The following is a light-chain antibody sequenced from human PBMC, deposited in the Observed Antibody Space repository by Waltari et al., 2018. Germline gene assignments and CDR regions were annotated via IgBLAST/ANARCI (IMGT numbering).Light chain of an antibody. CDR2: KAS. CDR3: QQYHSFSRFA. J-gene: IGKJ3*01. Sequence: DIQMTQSPSTLSASVGDRVPITCRASQRITTWLAWYQQKPGRAPKLLIYKASTLQSGVPSRFGASGSGTEFTLTISSLQPDDFATYYCQQYHSFSRFAFGPGTKVHLK. V-gene: IGKV1-5*03. CDR1: QRITTW.